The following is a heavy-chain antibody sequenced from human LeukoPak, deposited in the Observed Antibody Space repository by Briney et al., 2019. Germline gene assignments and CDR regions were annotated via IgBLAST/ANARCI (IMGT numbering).Heavy chain of an antibody. CDR3: ARDSYDFWSGYYFDY. Sequence: GGSLRLSCAASGFTFSDYYMSWIRQAPGKGLEWVAVIWYDGSNKYYADSVKGRFTISRDNSKNTLYLQMSSLRAEDTAVYYCARDSYDFWSGYYFDYWGQGTLVTVSS. CDR1: GFTFSDYY. J-gene: IGHJ4*02. D-gene: IGHD3-3*01. V-gene: IGHV3-33*08. CDR2: IWYDGSNK.